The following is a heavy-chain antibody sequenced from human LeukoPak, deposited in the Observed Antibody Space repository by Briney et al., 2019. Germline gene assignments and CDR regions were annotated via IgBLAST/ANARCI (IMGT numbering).Heavy chain of an antibody. CDR2: IQYDGSDK. V-gene: IGHV3-30*02. D-gene: IGHD3-22*01. Sequence: PGGSLRLSCAASTFSFSNYGMHWVRQVPSKGLEWLAFIQYDGSDKYYADSVKGRFTISRENAKNSLYLQMNSLRAGDTAVYYCARARNYYDSSGLDYWGQGTLVTVSS. CDR1: TFSFSNYG. J-gene: IGHJ4*02. CDR3: ARARNYYDSSGLDY.